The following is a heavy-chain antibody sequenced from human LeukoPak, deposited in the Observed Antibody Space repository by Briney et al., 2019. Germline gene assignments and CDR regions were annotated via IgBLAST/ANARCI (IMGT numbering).Heavy chain of an antibody. CDR1: GCTFTSYY. J-gene: IGHJ4*02. V-gene: IGHV1-46*01. D-gene: IGHD3-22*01. CDR2: INPSGGST. Sequence: ASVKVSCKASGCTFTSYYMHWLGQAPRQGLEWMGIINPSGGSTSYAQKFQGRVTMTRDTSTSTVYMELSSLRSEDTAVYYCARDRGVDDYYDSSGYFDYWGQGTLVTVSS. CDR3: ARDRGVDDYYDSSGYFDY.